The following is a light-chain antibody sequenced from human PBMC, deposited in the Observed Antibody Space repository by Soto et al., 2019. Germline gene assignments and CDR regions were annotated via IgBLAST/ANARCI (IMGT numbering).Light chain of an antibody. CDR2: EVT. J-gene: IGLJ1*01. V-gene: IGLV2-14*01. Sequence: QSALTQPASVSGSPGQSITISCTGTNSDVGGYDYVSWYQQHPDKAPKFMIYEVTNRPSGVSNRFSGSKSGNTASLTISGLQAEDEADYYCSSYTTNSTYVFGTGTKVTVL. CDR1: NSDVGGYDY. CDR3: SSYTTNSTYV.